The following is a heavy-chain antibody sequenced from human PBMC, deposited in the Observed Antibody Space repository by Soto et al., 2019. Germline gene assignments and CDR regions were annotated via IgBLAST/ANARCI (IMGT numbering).Heavy chain of an antibody. CDR2: FDPEDGET. J-gene: IGHJ4*02. CDR3: ARVRGYCSGGSCYSFPYYFDY. CDR1: GYTLTELS. Sequence: ASVKVSCKVSGYTLTELSMHWVRQAPGKGLEWMGGFDPEDGETIYAQKFQGRVTMTRDTSTSTAYMELSSLRSEDTAVYYCARVRGYCSGGSCYSFPYYFDYWGQGTLVTVSS. V-gene: IGHV1-24*01. D-gene: IGHD2-15*01.